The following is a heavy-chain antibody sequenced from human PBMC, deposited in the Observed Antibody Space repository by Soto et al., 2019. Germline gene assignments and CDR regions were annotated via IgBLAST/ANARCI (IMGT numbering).Heavy chain of an antibody. CDR1: GFPFSDYY. J-gene: IGHJ5*02. CDR2: ISSSGSAL. D-gene: IGHD3-16*01. Sequence: SGGSLRLSCAASGFPFSDYYMTWIRQAPGKGLEWVSYISSSGSALQYADSVKGRFTISRDNARNSVFLQMNSLRVEDTAMYYCARDSPGGFNWFDPWGQGTLVTVSS. CDR3: ARDSPGGFNWFDP. V-gene: IGHV3-11*01.